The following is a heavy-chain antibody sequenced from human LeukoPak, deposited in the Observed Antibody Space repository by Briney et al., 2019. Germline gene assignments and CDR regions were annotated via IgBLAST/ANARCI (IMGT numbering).Heavy chain of an antibody. V-gene: IGHV1-18*01. CDR3: ARDSAVAGLDY. CDR2: ISAYNGNT. D-gene: IGHD6-19*01. Sequence: ASVKVSCKASGYTFTSYGISWVRQAPGQGPPWIGWISAYNGNTNYAQKLQGRVTMTTDTSTSTAYMELRSLRSDDTAVYYCARDSAVAGLDYWGQGTLVTVSS. J-gene: IGHJ4*02. CDR1: GYTFTSYG.